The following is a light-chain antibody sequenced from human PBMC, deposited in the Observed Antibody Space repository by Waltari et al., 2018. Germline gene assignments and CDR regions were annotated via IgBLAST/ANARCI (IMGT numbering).Light chain of an antibody. V-gene: IGLV6-57*02. CDR1: SGSIVHHY. CDR2: DDN. J-gene: IGLJ2*01. Sequence: NFMLTQPHSVSESPGKTVTISCTGTSGSIVHHYVHWYQQRPGSAPTIVIYDDNQRPSGVPDRFSGSIDSSSNSASLTISGLKTEDEADYYCQSYDNNNNVVFGGGTKLTVL. CDR3: QSYDNNNNVV.